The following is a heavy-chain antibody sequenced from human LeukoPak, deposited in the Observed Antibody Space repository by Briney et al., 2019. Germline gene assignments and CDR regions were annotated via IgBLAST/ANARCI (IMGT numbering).Heavy chain of an antibody. CDR3: ARVKGGIAAAGNYFDY. CDR1: RFTFSGRW. CDR2: INTDGTST. Sequence: GGSLRLSCAASRFTFSGRWMHWVRQAPGKGLVWLSRINTDGTSTLYTDSVKGRITISRDNSKNTLHLQMNSLRTEDTAVYYCARVKGGIAAAGNYFDYWGQGTLVTVSS. V-gene: IGHV3-74*01. J-gene: IGHJ4*02. D-gene: IGHD6-13*01.